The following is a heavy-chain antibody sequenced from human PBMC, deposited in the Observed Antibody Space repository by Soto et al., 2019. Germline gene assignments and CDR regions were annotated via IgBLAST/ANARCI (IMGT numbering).Heavy chain of an antibody. CDR2: IYYDGTNK. V-gene: IGHV3-33*01. CDR1: GFTFSSFG. J-gene: IGHJ4*02. Sequence: QVQLVESGGGVVQPGRSLGLSCAASGFTFSSFGMHWVRQAPGKGLEWVAFIYYDGTNKYHADSVRGRFTISRDNSKNTLYLHMNSLRAEDTAVYYCARDLAGGRYFDYWGQGTRVAVSS. D-gene: IGHD2-15*01. CDR3: ARDLAGGRYFDY.